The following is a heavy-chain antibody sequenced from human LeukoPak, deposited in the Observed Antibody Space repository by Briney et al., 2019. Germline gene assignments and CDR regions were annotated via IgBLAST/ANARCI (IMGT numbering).Heavy chain of an antibody. CDR3: GRAKDYSFDN. Sequence: GGSVRLSCAASGFTFSTYWMHWARQAPGKGLVWVSRINSDGSSTTYADSVQGRFTISRDNAKNTLYLQMNSLRAEDTAVYYCGRAKDYSFDNWGQGTLVTVSS. J-gene: IGHJ4*02. D-gene: IGHD4-11*01. CDR1: GFTFSTYW. CDR2: INSDGSST. V-gene: IGHV3-74*01.